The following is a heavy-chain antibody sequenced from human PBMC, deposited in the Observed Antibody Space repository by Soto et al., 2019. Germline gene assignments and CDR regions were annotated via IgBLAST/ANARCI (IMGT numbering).Heavy chain of an antibody. D-gene: IGHD3-10*01. CDR1: GFTFSDHY. V-gene: IGHV3-72*01. CDR3: TVWGSGNDFGAA. CDR2: SKNKADSYTT. J-gene: IGHJ4*02. Sequence: EVQWVESGGGLVQPGGSLRLSCAASGFTFSDHYMDWVRQAPGKGLEWDGRSKNKADSYTTEYAASVKGRFTISRDDSKNSLFLQMTSLKTEDTAVYYCTVWGSGNDFGAAWGQGILVTVSS.